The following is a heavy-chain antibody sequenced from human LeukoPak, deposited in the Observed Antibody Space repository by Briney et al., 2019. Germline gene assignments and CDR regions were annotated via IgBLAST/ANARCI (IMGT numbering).Heavy chain of an antibody. CDR1: GGSISSSSYY. Sequence: SETLSLTCTVSGGSISSSSYYWGWIRQPPGKGLEWIGSIYYSGSTYYNPSLKSRVTISVDTSKNQSSLKLSSVTAADTAVYYCARRGYGDYVNWFDPWGQGTLVTVSS. J-gene: IGHJ5*02. V-gene: IGHV4-39*07. CDR3: ARRGYGDYVNWFDP. D-gene: IGHD4-17*01. CDR2: IYYSGST.